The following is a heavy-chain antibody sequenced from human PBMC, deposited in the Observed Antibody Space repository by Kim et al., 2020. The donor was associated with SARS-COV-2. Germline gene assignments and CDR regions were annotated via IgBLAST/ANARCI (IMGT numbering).Heavy chain of an antibody. CDR3: ARDPTAWAH. CDR1: GFTFSNYW. J-gene: IGHJ4*02. Sequence: GGSLRLSCAASGFTFSNYWMSWVRQAPGKGLEWVANINQDGSETYLADSVNGRFTISRDSAKNSLYLQMNSLRAEDTAVYYCARDPTAWAHWDQGTLVIV. CDR2: INQDGSET. D-gene: IGHD1-26*01. V-gene: IGHV3-7*01.